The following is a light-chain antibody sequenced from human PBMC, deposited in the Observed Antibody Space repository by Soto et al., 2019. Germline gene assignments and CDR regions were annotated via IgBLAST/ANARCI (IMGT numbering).Light chain of an antibody. Sequence: QSVLTQPPSVSGTLGQRVTISCTGSSSNIGAGYDVQWYQQLPGTAPKLLIHSNTNRPSGVPDRFSASKSSTSASLAITGLQAEDEADYHCQSYDRSLSGVIFGGGTKVTVL. CDR1: SSNIGAGYD. CDR2: SNT. CDR3: QSYDRSLSGVI. V-gene: IGLV1-40*01. J-gene: IGLJ2*01.